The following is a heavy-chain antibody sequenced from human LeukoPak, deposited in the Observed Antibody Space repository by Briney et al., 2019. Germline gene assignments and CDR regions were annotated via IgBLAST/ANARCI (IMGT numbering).Heavy chain of an antibody. CDR1: GFSFISYG. J-gene: IGHJ4*02. CDR2: ISDAGRSK. Sequence: GRSLRLSCGASGFSFISYGMHWVRQAPGKGLEWVGVISDAGRSKHYADSVKGRFTISRDNSKDTLYLQMNSLRAEDTAVYYCAKRPSDYGDYVSYFDHWGQGTLVTVSS. V-gene: IGHV3-30*18. CDR3: AKRPSDYGDYVSYFDH. D-gene: IGHD4-17*01.